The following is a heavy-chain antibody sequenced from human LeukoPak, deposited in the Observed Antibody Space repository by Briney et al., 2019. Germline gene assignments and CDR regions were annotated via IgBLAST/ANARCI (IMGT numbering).Heavy chain of an antibody. Sequence: WVRQPPGKGLEWIGSIYYSGSTYYNPSLKSRVTISVDTSKHQFSLKLSSVTAADTAVYYCARDHHVLRYFDWLSPRRYFDYWGQGTLVTASS. J-gene: IGHJ4*02. V-gene: IGHV4-39*07. CDR2: IYYSGST. CDR3: ARDHHVLRYFDWLSPRRYFDY. D-gene: IGHD3-9*01.